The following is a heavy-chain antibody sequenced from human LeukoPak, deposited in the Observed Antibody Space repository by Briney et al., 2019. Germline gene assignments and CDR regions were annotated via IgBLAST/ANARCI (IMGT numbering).Heavy chain of an antibody. CDR1: GGSISSGDYY. Sequence: SETLSLTCTVSGGSISSGDYYWSWIRQPPGKGLEWIGYIYCSGSTYYNPSLKSRVTISVDTSKNQFSLKLSSVTAADTAVYYCARVVCSSTSCLYYFDYWGQGTLVTVSS. D-gene: IGHD2-2*01. CDR3: ARVVCSSTSCLYYFDY. V-gene: IGHV4-30-4*08. J-gene: IGHJ4*02. CDR2: IYCSGST.